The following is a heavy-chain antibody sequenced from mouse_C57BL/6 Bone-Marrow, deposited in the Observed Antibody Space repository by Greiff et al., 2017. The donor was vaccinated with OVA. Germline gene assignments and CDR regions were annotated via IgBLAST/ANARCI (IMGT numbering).Heavy chain of an antibody. CDR2: ISSGGSYT. J-gene: IGHJ2*01. CDR3: ARQYYGSSYGFDY. CDR1: GFTFGSYG. Sequence: EVKVVESGGDLVKPGGSLKLSCAASGFTFGSYGMSWVRQTPDKRLEWVATISSGGSYTYYPDSVKGRFTISRDNAKNTLYLQMSSLKSEDTAMYYGARQYYGSSYGFDYWGQGTTLTVSS. V-gene: IGHV5-6*01. D-gene: IGHD1-1*01.